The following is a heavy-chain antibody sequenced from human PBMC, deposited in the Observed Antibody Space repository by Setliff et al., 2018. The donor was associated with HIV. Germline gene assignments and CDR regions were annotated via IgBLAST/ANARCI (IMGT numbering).Heavy chain of an antibody. CDR3: ARGDTYYHDSSGYVKSALDCFDV. CDR2: ISYSGST. CDR1: GGSISSGGYY. V-gene: IGHV4-31*03. D-gene: IGHD3-22*01. Sequence: SETLSLTCTVSGGSISSGGYYWSWIRQHPGKGLEWIGYISYSGSTYYNPSLKSRVTISVDMSKNQFSLKLNSVTAADTAVYHCARGDTYYHDSSGYVKSALDCFDVWGQGTMVTVSS. J-gene: IGHJ3*01.